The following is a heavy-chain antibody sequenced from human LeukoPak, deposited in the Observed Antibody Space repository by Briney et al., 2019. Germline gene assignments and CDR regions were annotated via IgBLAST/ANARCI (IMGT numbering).Heavy chain of an antibody. J-gene: IGHJ4*02. V-gene: IGHV1-46*01. Sequence: ASVKVSCKASGYTFSSYYLHWVRHAPGQGLEWMGMINPSGDSTSYAQKFQGRLTMTRDTPTSTVSMELSSLRSEDTAVYYCASVVYCGGDCYSGRYYFDYWGQGTLVTVSS. CDR3: ASVVYCGGDCYSGRYYFDY. CDR1: GYTFSSYY. D-gene: IGHD2-21*02. CDR2: INPSGDST.